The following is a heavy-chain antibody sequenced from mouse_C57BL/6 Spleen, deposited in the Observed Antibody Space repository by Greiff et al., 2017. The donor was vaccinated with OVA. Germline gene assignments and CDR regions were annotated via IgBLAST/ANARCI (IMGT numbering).Heavy chain of an antibody. J-gene: IGHJ4*01. CDR2: INPNNGGT. CDR1: GYTFTDYN. V-gene: IGHV1-22*01. D-gene: IGHD4-1*02. CDR3: ARSPTGTFPYAMDY. Sequence: EVKVVESGPELVKPGASVKMSCKASGYTFTDYNMHWVKQSHGKSLEWIGYINPNNGGTSYNQKFKGKATLTVNKSSSTAYMELRSLTSEDSAVYYCARSPTGTFPYAMDYWGQGTSVTVSS.